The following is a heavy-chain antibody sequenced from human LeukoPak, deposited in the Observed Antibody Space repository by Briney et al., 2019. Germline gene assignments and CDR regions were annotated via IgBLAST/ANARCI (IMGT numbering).Heavy chain of an antibody. D-gene: IGHD3-10*01. Sequence: PGGSLRLSCAASGFTFSSYAMSWVRQAPGKGLEWVSGIGGSGVSTYYADSVKGRFTISRDNSKNTLYLQMNSLRAEDTAIYYCAKDVAGVWGVRGGFDYWGQGTLVTVSS. CDR1: GFTFSSYA. CDR2: IGGSGVST. CDR3: AKDVAGVWGVRGGFDY. J-gene: IGHJ4*02. V-gene: IGHV3-23*01.